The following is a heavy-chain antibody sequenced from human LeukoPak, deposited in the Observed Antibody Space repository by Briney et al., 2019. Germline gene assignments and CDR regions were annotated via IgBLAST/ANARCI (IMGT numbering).Heavy chain of an antibody. CDR3: ARIGGKKPTDAFDF. J-gene: IGHJ3*01. CDR2: ISPPGGTT. D-gene: IGHD3-3*01. V-gene: IGHV3-23*01. CDR1: GFTFTNYG. Sequence: GGSLRLSCVDSGFTFTNYGMSWVRQTPGKGLEYVSSISPPGGTTYYADSVKGRFFVSRDNSKNTVYLQMSSLRVDDTAVYYCARIGGKKPTDAFDFWGQGTMVTVSS.